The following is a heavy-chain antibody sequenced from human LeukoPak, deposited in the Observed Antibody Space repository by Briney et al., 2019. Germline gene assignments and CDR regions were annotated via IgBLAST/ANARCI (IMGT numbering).Heavy chain of an antibody. J-gene: IGHJ5*02. V-gene: IGHV4-34*01. CDR2: LNHSEST. CDR1: GGSFSGYS. D-gene: IGHD5-12*01. CDR3: ARGRRRGYSGLQREPDWFTP. Sequence: SETLSLTCAVHGGSFSGYSLSWIRQPPGKGLDWIGELNHSESTNYVTSLKSRVRRSVDTSQNQFSRKLSSVTAADTALYYCARGRRRGYSGLQREPDWFTPWGQGTLVTVPS.